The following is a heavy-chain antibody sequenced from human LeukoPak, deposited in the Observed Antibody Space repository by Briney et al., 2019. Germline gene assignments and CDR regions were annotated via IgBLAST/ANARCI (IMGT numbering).Heavy chain of an antibody. CDR2: IGISSGNT. Sequence: GGSLRLSCAASGFPFSEYSMNWVRQAPGKGLEWISYIGISSGNTKYADSVKGRFTISGDNAKKSLYLQMNSLRVEDTAVYYCARDHNYAFDNWGQGTLVTVSS. J-gene: IGHJ4*02. D-gene: IGHD1-1*01. V-gene: IGHV3-11*06. CDR1: GFPFSEYS. CDR3: ARDHNYAFDN.